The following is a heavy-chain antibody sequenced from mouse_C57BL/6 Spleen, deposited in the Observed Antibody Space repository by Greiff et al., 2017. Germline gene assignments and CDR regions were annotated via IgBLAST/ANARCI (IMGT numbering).Heavy chain of an antibody. CDR2: IYPRDGST. J-gene: IGHJ3*01. CDR3: AREGNYDGYPAWFAY. CDR1: GYTFTSYD. V-gene: IGHV1-85*01. Sequence: QVQLKESGPELVKPGASVKLSCKASGYTFTSYDINWVKQRPGQGLEWIGWIYPRDGSTKYNEKFKGTATLTVDTSSSTAYMELHSLTSEDSAVYFCAREGNYDGYPAWFAYWGQGTLVTVSA. D-gene: IGHD2-3*01.